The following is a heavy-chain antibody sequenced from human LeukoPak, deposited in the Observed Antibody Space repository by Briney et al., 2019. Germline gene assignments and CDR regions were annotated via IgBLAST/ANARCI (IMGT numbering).Heavy chain of an antibody. CDR2: IYYSGST. CDR3: ARERVDYGDYVDAFDI. CDR1: GGSISSYY. D-gene: IGHD4-17*01. Sequence: PSETLSLTCTVSGGSISSYYWGWIRQPPGKGLEWIGSIYYSGSTYYNPSLKSRVTISVDTSKNQFSLKLTSVTAADTAVYYCARERVDYGDYVDAFDIWGQGTMVTVSS. J-gene: IGHJ3*02. V-gene: IGHV4-39*07.